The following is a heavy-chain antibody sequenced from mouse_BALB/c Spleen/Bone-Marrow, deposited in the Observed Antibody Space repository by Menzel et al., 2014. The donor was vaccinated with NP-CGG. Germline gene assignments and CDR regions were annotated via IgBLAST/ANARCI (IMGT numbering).Heavy chain of an antibody. CDR2: IWGGGST. CDR3: AKLSTMITTLAY. V-gene: IGHV2-6-5*01. CDR1: GFSLTDSG. Sequence: VKLMESGPGLVAPSQSLSITCTVSGFSLTDSGVSWIRQPPGKGLEWLGIIWGGGSTYYNSDFKSRVNISKDNSKSQVFLKLNSLQTEDTAMYYCAKLSTMITTLAYWGQGTLVTVSA. D-gene: IGHD2-4*01. J-gene: IGHJ3*01.